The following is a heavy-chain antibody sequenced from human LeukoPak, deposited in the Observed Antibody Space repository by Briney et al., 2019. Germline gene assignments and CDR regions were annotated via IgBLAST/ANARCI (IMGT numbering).Heavy chain of an antibody. CDR2: ISAYNGNT. J-gene: IGHJ5*02. V-gene: IGHV1-18*01. CDR1: GYTFTSYG. CDR3: ARGGNKWELDNWFDP. Sequence: ASVKVSCKASGYTFTSYGISWVRQAPGQGLEWMGWISAYNGNTNYAQKLQGRVTMTTDTSTSTAYMELRSLRSDDTAVYYCARGGNKWELDNWFDPWGQGTLVTVSS. D-gene: IGHD1-26*01.